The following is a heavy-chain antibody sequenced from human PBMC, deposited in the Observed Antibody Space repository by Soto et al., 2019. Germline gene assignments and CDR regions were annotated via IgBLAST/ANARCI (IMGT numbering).Heavy chain of an antibody. J-gene: IGHJ4*02. CDR1: GFTFSSYA. Sequence: GGSLRLSCAASGFTFSSYAMSWVRQAPGKGLEWVSAISGSGGSTYYADSVKGRFTISRDNSKNTLYPQMNSLRAEDTAVYYCAKDGDYVWGSYRFPPALDYWGQGTLVTVSS. V-gene: IGHV3-23*01. CDR2: ISGSGGST. D-gene: IGHD3-16*02. CDR3: AKDGDYVWGSYRFPPALDY.